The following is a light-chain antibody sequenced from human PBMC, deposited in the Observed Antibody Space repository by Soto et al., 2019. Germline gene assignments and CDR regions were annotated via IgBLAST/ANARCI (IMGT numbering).Light chain of an antibody. CDR3: QQYGDSSRS. CDR2: TAS. Sequence: DIQMTQSPSTLSASIGDRVTISCRASQNIDTWLAWYQQRPGEAPKLLIYTASNLENGVPSSFSGSGSGTAFTLTISSLQPEDFAIYYSQQYGDSSRSFGQGT. CDR1: QNIDTW. V-gene: IGKV1-5*03. J-gene: IGKJ1*01.